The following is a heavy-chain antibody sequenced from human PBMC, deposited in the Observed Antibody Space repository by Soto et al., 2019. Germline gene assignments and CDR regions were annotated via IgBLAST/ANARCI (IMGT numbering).Heavy chain of an antibody. CDR3: AKSSLGADDYDYYGMDV. V-gene: IGHV1-18*01. CDR2: ISAYNGNT. Sequence: QVQLVQSGAEVKKPGASVKVSCKASGYTFTSYGISWVRQAPGQGLEWMGWISAYNGNTNYAQKLQGRVTMTTDTTTSTADMERGSLRSDDTAVYYCAKSSLGADDYDYYGMDVWGQGPTVTVSS. J-gene: IGHJ6*02. CDR1: GYTFTSYG. D-gene: IGHD6-6*01.